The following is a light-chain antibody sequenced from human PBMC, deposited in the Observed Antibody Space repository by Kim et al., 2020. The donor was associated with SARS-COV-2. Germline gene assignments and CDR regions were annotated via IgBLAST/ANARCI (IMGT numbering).Light chain of an antibody. CDR3: QQYGT. V-gene: IGKV3-11*01. Sequence: ATLSLSPGERATLSCRASQSVSSYLAWYQQKPGQAPRLLIYDASNRATGIPARFSGSGSGTDFTLTISSLEPEDFAVYYCQQYGTFGPGTKVDIK. J-gene: IGKJ3*01. CDR1: QSVSSY. CDR2: DAS.